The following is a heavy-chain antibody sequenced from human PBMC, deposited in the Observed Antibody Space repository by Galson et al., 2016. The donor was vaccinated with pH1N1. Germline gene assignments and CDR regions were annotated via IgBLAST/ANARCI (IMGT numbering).Heavy chain of an antibody. CDR2: IYPGDSDT. CDR3: ARYAVTYYYDSSGYPDWYFDL. CDR1: GYSFTSYR. D-gene: IGHD3-22*01. V-gene: IGHV5-51*03. J-gene: IGHJ2*01. Sequence: QSGAEVKKPGESLKISCKGSGYSFTSYRIGWVRQMPGKGLEWMGIIYPGDSDTRYSPSFQGQVTISADKSTSTAYLQWSSLKASDTAIYYCARYAVTYYYDSSGYPDWYFDLWGRGTLVTVSS.